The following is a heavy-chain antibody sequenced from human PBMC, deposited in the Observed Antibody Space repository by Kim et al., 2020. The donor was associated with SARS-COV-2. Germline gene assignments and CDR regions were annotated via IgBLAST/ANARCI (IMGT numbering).Heavy chain of an antibody. CDR1: GGSISSGGYY. V-gene: IGHV4-31*03. J-gene: IGHJ6*02. Sequence: SETLSLTCTVSGGSISSGGYYWSWIRQHPGKGLEWIGYIYYSGNTYYNPSLKSRVTISVDTSKNQFSLKLSSVTAADTAVYYCAREGYYGSGSYEGDYYYYYGMDVWGQGTTVTVSS. CDR2: IYYSGNT. CDR3: AREGYYGSGSYEGDYYYYYGMDV. D-gene: IGHD3-10*01.